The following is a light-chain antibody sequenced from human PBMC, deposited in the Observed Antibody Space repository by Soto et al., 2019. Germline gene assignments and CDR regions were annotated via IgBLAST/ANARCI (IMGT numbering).Light chain of an antibody. V-gene: IGKV3-20*01. CDR2: GAS. CDR1: QSVGSSY. CDR3: QQYYRAPRT. J-gene: IGKJ1*01. Sequence: EIVLTQSPGTLSLSPGERATLSCRASQSVGSSYLAWYQQKPGQAPRLLMYGASTRATGIPDRFTGSGSGTDFTLTISRQEPEDFAVYYCQQYYRAPRTFGQGTTVEIK.